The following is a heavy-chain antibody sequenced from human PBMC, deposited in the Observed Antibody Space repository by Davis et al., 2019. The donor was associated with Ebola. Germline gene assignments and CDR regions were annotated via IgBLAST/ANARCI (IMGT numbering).Heavy chain of an antibody. CDR3: ARVPFITMVRGGYFDY. CDR1: GYTFTSYY. Sequence: AASVKVSCKASGYTFTSYYTHWVRQAPGQGLEWMGIINPSGGSTSYAQKFQGRVTMTRDTSTSTVYMELSSLRSEDTAVYYCARVPFITMVRGGYFDYWGQGTLVTVSS. V-gene: IGHV1-46*01. CDR2: INPSGGST. D-gene: IGHD3-10*01. J-gene: IGHJ4*02.